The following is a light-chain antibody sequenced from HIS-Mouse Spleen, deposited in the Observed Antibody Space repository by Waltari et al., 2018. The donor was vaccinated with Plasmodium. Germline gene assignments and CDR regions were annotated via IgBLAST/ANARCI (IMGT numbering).Light chain of an antibody. J-gene: IGLJ3*02. CDR2: EDS. CDR1: ALPKKY. V-gene: IGLV3-10*01. CDR3: YSTDSSGNHRV. Sequence: SYELTQPPSVSVSPGQTARITCPGDALPKKYAYRYQQKSGQAPVLVIYEDSKRPAGTPERFPGSSSGTMATLTISGAQVEDEADYYCYSTDSSGNHRVFGGGTKLTVL.